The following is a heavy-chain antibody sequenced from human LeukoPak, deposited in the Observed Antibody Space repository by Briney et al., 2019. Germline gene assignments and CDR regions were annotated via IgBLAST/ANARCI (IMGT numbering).Heavy chain of an antibody. V-gene: IGHV1-69*13. CDR3: ARAEGSSSIVSMDYYYGMDV. D-gene: IGHD6-6*01. Sequence: ASVKVSCKASGGTFISYAISWVRQAPGQGLEWMGGIIPIFGTANYAQKFQGRVTITADESTSTAYMELSSLRSEDTAVYYCARAEGSSSIVSMDYYYGMDVWGQGTTVTVSS. CDR2: IIPIFGTA. CDR1: GGTFISYA. J-gene: IGHJ6*02.